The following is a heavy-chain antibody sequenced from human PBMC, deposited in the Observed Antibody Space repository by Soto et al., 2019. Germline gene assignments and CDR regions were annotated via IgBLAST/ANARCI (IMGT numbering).Heavy chain of an antibody. CDR2: IYQSGTT. CDR1: GGSVTSGIYY. Sequence: PETLSLTCSVSGGSVTSGIYYWTWIRQPPGKGLEWIGYIYQSGTTNYNASLKSRVTISIDTSKNQFFLKLNSVTAADTAVYYCARDSSGRHDYWGQGTLVTVSS. CDR3: ARDSSGRHDY. J-gene: IGHJ4*02. V-gene: IGHV4-61*01. D-gene: IGHD3-22*01.